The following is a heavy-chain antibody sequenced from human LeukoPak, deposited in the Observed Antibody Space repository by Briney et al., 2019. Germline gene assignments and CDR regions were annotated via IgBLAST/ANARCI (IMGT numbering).Heavy chain of an antibody. Sequence: PGGSLRLSCAASGFTFSSYGMHWVRQAPGKGLEWVAFIRYDGSNKYYADSVKGRFTISRDNSTNTLYLQMNSLRAEDTAVYYCAKVAPAILSIAVAGTIIKDYWGQGTLVTVSS. CDR2: IRYDGSNK. CDR3: AKVAPAILSIAVAGTIIKDY. V-gene: IGHV3-30*02. CDR1: GFTFSSYG. D-gene: IGHD6-19*01. J-gene: IGHJ4*02.